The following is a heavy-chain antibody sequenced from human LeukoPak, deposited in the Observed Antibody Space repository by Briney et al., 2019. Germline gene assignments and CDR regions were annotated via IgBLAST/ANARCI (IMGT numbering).Heavy chain of an antibody. Sequence: SQTLSLTCTVSGGSISSGSYYWSWIRQPAGKGLEWIGYIYYSGSTNYNPSLKSRVTISVDTSKNQFSLKLSSVTAADTAVYYCARADDWNPDYWGQGTLVTVSS. V-gene: IGHV4-61*10. CDR2: IYYSGST. CDR1: GGSISSGSYY. D-gene: IGHD1-1*01. J-gene: IGHJ4*02. CDR3: ARADDWNPDY.